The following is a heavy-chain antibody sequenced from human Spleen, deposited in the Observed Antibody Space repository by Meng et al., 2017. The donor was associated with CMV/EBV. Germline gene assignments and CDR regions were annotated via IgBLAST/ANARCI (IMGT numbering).Heavy chain of an antibody. Sequence: GESLKISCAASGFTFSSYGMHWVRQAPGKGLEWVAFIRYDGSNKYYADSVKGRFTISRDNVMNSLYLQMNSLRADDTALYYCARERLYQPLWGDALDFWGQGTMVTVSS. D-gene: IGHD2-2*01. CDR1: GFTFSSYG. CDR2: IRYDGSNK. CDR3: ARERLYQPLWGDALDF. V-gene: IGHV3-30*02. J-gene: IGHJ3*01.